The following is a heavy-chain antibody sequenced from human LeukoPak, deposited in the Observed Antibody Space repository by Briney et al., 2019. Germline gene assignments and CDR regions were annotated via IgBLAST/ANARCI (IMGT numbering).Heavy chain of an antibody. CDR1: GFTFSSYW. J-gene: IGHJ4*02. Sequence: PGGSLRLSCAASGFTFSSYWMSWVRQAPGKGLEWVANIKHDGSEKYYVDSVKGRFTISRDNAKNSLYLQMNSLRAEDTAVYYCARDDNWNDYYFDYWGQGTLVTVSS. CDR3: ARDDNWNDYYFDY. D-gene: IGHD1-1*01. CDR2: IKHDGSEK. V-gene: IGHV3-7*01.